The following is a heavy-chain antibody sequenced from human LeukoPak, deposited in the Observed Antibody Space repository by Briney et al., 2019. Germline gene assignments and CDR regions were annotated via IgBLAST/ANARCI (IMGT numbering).Heavy chain of an antibody. Sequence: PSETLSLTCSVSGGSISILYGMWLRQPPGKGLEWIGYIYYSGSTNYNPSLKSRVTISVDKSKNQFSLKLSSVTTADTAEYYCGRNRVLSPDYWGQGTLVTVSS. V-gene: IGHV4-59*08. CDR3: GRNRVLSPDY. J-gene: IGHJ4*02. CDR1: GGSISILY. D-gene: IGHD3-10*01. CDR2: IYYSGST.